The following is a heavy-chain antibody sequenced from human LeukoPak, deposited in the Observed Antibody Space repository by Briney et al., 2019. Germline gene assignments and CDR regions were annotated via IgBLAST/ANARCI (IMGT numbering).Heavy chain of an antibody. V-gene: IGHV4-34*01. Sequence: ETLSLTCAVYGGSFSGYYWSWIRQPPGKGLEWIGEINHSGSTNYNPSLKSRVTISVDTSKNQFSLKLSSVTAADTAVYYCARGRGIAARHFDYWGQGTLVTVSS. D-gene: IGHD6-6*01. J-gene: IGHJ4*02. CDR2: INHSGST. CDR3: ARGRGIAARHFDY. CDR1: GGSFSGYY.